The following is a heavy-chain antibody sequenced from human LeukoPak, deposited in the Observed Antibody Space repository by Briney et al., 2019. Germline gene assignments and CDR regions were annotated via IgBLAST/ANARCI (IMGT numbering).Heavy chain of an antibody. V-gene: IGHV1-69*04. CDR1: GGTFSSYA. D-gene: IGHD3-10*01. CDR2: IIPILGIA. J-gene: IGHJ4*02. Sequence: ASVKVSCKASGGTFSSYAISWVRQAPGQGLEWMGRIIPILGIANYAQKFQGRVTITTDESTSTAYTELSSLRSEDTAVYYCAVGLWFGELSPFDYWGQGTLVTVSS. CDR3: AVGLWFGELSPFDY.